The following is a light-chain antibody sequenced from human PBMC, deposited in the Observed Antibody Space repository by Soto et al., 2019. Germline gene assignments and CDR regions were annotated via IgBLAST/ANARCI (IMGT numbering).Light chain of an antibody. CDR1: QSIITN. CDR2: GAS. CDR3: QQYNDGPPLT. Sequence: EIVMTQSPDTLSVSPGERASLSCRASQSIITNLAWYQQKPGQAPRLLIYGASIRATGFPARFSGSGSGTEFTLTISSRQSEDFAGYYCQQYNDGPPLTVGGGTKVEIK. J-gene: IGKJ4*01. V-gene: IGKV3-15*01.